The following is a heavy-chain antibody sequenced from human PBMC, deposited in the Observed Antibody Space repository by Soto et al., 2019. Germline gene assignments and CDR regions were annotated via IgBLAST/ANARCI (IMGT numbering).Heavy chain of an antibody. CDR2: ISSSSSYT. J-gene: IGHJ6*02. D-gene: IGHD3-9*01. CDR1: GFTFSDYY. Sequence: GGSRRLSCAASGFTFSDYYMSWIRQAPGKGLEWVSYISSSSSYTNYADSVKGRFTISRDNAKNSLYLQMNSLRAEDTAVYYCARSNPRGYDILEVWGQGTTVTVSS. CDR3: ARSNPRGYDILEV. V-gene: IGHV3-11*06.